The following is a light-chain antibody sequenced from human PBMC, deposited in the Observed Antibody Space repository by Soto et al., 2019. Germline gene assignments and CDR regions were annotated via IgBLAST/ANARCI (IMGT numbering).Light chain of an antibody. CDR2: GAS. CDR1: QSVSTN. V-gene: IGKV3-15*01. J-gene: IGKJ4*01. Sequence: EIEMTQSPATLPVSPGERATLSCRASQSVSTNLAWYQQKPGQAPRLLIYGASTRAPGFPARFTGSGSGTEFTLTIRSLQSEDFAVYYCQQYNNWPPLTFGGGTKVEIK. CDR3: QQYNNWPPLT.